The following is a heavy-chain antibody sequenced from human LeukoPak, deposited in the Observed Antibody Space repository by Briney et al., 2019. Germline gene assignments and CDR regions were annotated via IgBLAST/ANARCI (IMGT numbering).Heavy chain of an antibody. J-gene: IGHJ5*02. D-gene: IGHD2-2*01. CDR2: INAGNGNT. CDR1: GYTFTSYA. CDR3: ARSDIVVVPAATPDNWFDP. V-gene: IGHV1-3*01. Sequence: GASVKVSCKASGYTFTSYAMHWVRQAPGQRLEWMGCINAGNGNTKYSQKFQGRVTITRDTSASTAYMELSSLRSEDTAVYYCARSDIVVVPAATPDNWFDPWGQGTLVTVSS.